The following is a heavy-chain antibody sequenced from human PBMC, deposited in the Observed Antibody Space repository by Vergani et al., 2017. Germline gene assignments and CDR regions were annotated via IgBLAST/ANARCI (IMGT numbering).Heavy chain of an antibody. CDR2: IGTAGDT. V-gene: IGHV3-13*01. CDR3: AREGSDGGLES. Sequence: EVQLVESGGGLVQPGRSLRLSCAASGFTFDDYAMHWVRQATGKGLEWVSAIGTAGDTYYPGSVKGRFTISRENAKNSLYLQMNSLRAGDTAVYYCAREGSDGGLESWGQGTLVTVSS. J-gene: IGHJ4*02. D-gene: IGHD4-23*01. CDR1: GFTFDDYA.